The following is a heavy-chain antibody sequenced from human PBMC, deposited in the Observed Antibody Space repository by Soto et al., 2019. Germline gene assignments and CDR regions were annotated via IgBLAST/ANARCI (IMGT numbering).Heavy chain of an antibody. D-gene: IGHD1-1*01. J-gene: IGHJ4*02. CDR1: GYGFTTYG. CDR3: ARGRYGDY. Sequence: QVHLVQSGAEVKKPGASVKVSCKGSGYGFTTYGITWVRQAPGQGLEWMAWISAHNGNTNYAQKLQGRVTVTRDTSTSTDYMELRSLRSDDTDVYYCARGRYGDYWGQGALVTVSS. CDR2: ISAHNGNT. V-gene: IGHV1-18*01.